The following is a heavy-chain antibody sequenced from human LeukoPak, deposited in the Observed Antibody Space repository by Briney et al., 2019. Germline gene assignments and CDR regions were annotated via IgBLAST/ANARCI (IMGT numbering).Heavy chain of an antibody. CDR2: IYYSGST. D-gene: IGHD5-18*01. CDR3: ARDPGRGYSYGNYGMDV. CDR1: GGSVRPYY. J-gene: IGHJ6*02. V-gene: IGHV4-59*02. Sequence: SETLSLTCTVSGGSVRPYYWNWIRQPPGKGLEWIGYIYYSGSTNYNPSLKSRVTISVDTSKNQFSLKLSSVTAADTAVYYCARDPGRGYSYGNYGMDVWGQGTTVTVSS.